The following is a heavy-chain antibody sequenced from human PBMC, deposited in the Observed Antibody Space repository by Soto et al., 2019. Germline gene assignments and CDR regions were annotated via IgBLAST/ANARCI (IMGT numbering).Heavy chain of an antibody. CDR3: ARGQPNINDFWSGPLYWGRNYYMDV. Sequence: PSETLSLTCSVSGGSISGYYWSWIRQPPGKGLEWIGYIYYSGSTNYNPSLKSRVTISVDTSKNQFSLKLSSVTAADTAVYYCARGQPNINDFWSGPLYWGRNYYMDVWGKGTTVTVSS. V-gene: IGHV4-59*01. CDR2: IYYSGST. CDR1: GGSISGYY. J-gene: IGHJ6*03. D-gene: IGHD3-3*01.